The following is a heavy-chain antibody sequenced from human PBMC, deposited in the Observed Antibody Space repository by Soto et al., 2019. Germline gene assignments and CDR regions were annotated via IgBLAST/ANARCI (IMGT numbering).Heavy chain of an antibody. V-gene: IGHV3-30*18. CDR2: ISYDGSNK. J-gene: IGHJ3*02. Sequence: GGSLRLSCAASGFTFSSYGMHWVRQAPGKGLEWVAVISYDGSNKYYADSVKGRFTISRDNSKNTLYLQMNSLRAEDTAVYYCAKDHVRYFLYSYRLGFASDIWGQGTMVTGSS. D-gene: IGHD5-18*01. CDR3: AKDHVRYFLYSYRLGFASDI. CDR1: GFTFSSYG.